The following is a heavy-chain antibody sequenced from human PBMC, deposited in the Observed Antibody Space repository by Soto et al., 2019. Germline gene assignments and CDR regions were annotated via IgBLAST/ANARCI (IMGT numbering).Heavy chain of an antibody. CDR2: ISAYNGNT. J-gene: IGHJ3*02. V-gene: IGHV1-18*01. D-gene: IGHD5-12*01. CDR1: GYTFTSYG. CDR3: ARDRVVATTNDAFDI. Sequence: ASVKVSCKASGYTFTSYGISWVRQAPGQGLEWMGWISAYNGNTNYAQKLQGRVTMTTDTSTSTAYMELRSLRSDDTAVYYCARDRVVATTNDAFDIWGQGTMVTVSS.